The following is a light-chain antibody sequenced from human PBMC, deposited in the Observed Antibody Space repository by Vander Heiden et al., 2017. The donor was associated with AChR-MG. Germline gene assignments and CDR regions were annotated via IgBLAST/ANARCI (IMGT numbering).Light chain of an antibody. J-gene: IGLJ3*02. Sequence: SYVLTQAPSVSEAPGKTARITCGGKNIGSKSVHWYQQKPGQAPVLVVYDDSDRPSGIPERFSGSNSGNTATLTISRVEAGDEADYYCQVWDNSSDCPVFGGGTKLTVL. CDR2: DDS. CDR1: NIGSKS. V-gene: IGLV3-21*03. CDR3: QVWDNSSDCPV.